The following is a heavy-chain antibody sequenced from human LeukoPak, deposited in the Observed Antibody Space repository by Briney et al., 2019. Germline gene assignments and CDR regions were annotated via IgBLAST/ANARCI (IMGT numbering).Heavy chain of an antibody. CDR2: VYITGDT. CDR3: ARGDWFDP. CDR1: GGSISDYY. J-gene: IGHJ5*02. Sequence: SETLSLTCNVSGGSISDYYWSWIRQPAGEGLEWIVRVYITGDTNYNPSLRSRVTMSVDTSKNQFSLNLTSVSAADTAVYYCARGDWFDPWGQGTLVTVSS. V-gene: IGHV4-4*07.